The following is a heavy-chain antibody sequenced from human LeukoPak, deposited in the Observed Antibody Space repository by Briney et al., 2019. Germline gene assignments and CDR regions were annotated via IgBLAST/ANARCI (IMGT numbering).Heavy chain of an antibody. CDR3: ARDSSGYYTS. V-gene: IGHV4-39*07. Sequence: SGTLSLTCKVSGGSISSSSNYWGWIRQPPGKGLEWIGSIYYSGSTYYNPSLKSRVTISVDTSKNQFSLKLSSVTAADTAVYYCARDSSGYYTSWGQGTLVTVSS. CDR2: IYYSGST. J-gene: IGHJ4*02. CDR1: GGSISSSSNY. D-gene: IGHD3-22*01.